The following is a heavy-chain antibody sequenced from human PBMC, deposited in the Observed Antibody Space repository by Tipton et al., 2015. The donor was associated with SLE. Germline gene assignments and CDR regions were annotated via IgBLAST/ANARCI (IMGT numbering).Heavy chain of an antibody. CDR3: ARDGFGVVIGY. D-gene: IGHD3-3*01. CDR1: GGSISSGGYY. Sequence: TLSLTCTVSGGSISSGGYYWRWIRQHPGKGLEWIGYIYYSGSTYYNPSLKSRVTISVDTSKNQFSLKLSSVTAADTAVYYCARDGFGVVIGYWGQGTLVTVSS. J-gene: IGHJ4*02. CDR2: IYYSGST. V-gene: IGHV4-31*03.